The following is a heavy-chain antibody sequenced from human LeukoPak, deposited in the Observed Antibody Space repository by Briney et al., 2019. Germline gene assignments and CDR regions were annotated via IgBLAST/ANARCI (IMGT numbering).Heavy chain of an antibody. J-gene: IGHJ6*02. CDR2: INHSGST. Sequence: GSLRLSCAASGFTFSSYSMNWVRQPPGKGLEWIGEINHSGSTNYNPSLKSRVTISVDTSKNQFSLKLSSVTAADTAVYYCARAYCDSSGYSFYYYYGMDVWGQGTTVTVSS. CDR1: GFTFSSYS. CDR3: ARAYCDSSGYSFYYYYGMDV. V-gene: IGHV4-34*01. D-gene: IGHD3-22*01.